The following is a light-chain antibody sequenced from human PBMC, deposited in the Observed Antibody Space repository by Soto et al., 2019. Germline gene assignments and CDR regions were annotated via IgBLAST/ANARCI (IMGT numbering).Light chain of an antibody. CDR3: QQYHSYSGT. J-gene: IGKJ1*01. CDR1: QSISSW. V-gene: IGKV1-5*01. CDR2: DAS. Sequence: LQLTQSPSPMCPSVGDRGTFTCRASQSISSWLAWYQQKPGKAPKVLIYDASNLESGVPSRFSGSGSGTEFTLTISSLQPDDFASYYCQQYHSYSGTFGQGTKVDIK.